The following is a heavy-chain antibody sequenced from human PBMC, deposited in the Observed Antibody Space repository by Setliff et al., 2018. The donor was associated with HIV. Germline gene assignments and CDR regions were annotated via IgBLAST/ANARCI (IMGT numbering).Heavy chain of an antibody. CDR1: GGSISSGGYY. D-gene: IGHD5-12*01. Sequence: SETLSLTCTVSGGSISSGGYYWSWIRQHPGKGLEWIGYIYHSGITYYNPSLKSRVTISLDTSKNQFPLKLSSVTAADTAVYYCARHGAYEAYYDYMDVWGKGTTVTVSS. J-gene: IGHJ6*03. CDR3: ARHGAYEAYYDYMDV. V-gene: IGHV4-31*03. CDR2: IYHSGIT.